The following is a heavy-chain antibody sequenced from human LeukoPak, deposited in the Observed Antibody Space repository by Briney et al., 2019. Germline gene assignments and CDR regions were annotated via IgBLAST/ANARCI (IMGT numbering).Heavy chain of an antibody. CDR3: ARDALGYSSSWYVNWFDP. J-gene: IGHJ5*02. Sequence: ASVKVSCKASGYTFTSYGISWVRQAPGQGLEWMGWISGYKGNTNYAQKLQGRVTMTRDTSTSTVYMELSSLRSEDTAVYYCARDALGYSSSWYVNWFDPWGQGTLVTVSS. D-gene: IGHD6-13*01. V-gene: IGHV1-18*01. CDR2: ISGYKGNT. CDR1: GYTFTSYG.